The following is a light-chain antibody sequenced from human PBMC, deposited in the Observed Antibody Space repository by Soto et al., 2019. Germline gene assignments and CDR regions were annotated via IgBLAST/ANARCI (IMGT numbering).Light chain of an antibody. CDR2: DAS. CDR1: HNIERW. Sequence: QMTQSPSTLSASVGDRVTITCRASHNIERWMAWYQQRPGIAPKLLIFDASILQSGVPSRFSGSGSGTEFTLSISRLQTDDFATYYCQQYGSFSPITFGGGTKVDIK. CDR3: QQYGSFSPIT. V-gene: IGKV1-5*01. J-gene: IGKJ4*01.